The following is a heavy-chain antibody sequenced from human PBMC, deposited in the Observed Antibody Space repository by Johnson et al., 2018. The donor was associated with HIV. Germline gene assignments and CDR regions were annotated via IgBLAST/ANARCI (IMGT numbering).Heavy chain of an antibody. CDR1: GFTFDDYA. Sequence: VQLVESGGGLVQPGRSLRLSCAASGFTFDDYAMHWVRQAPGKGLEWVSGISWKSGSIGYADSVKGRFTISRDNDKNSLYLQMNSLRPEDTALYYCAKATVPTSVLIAFDIWGQGTMVTVSS. V-gene: IGHV3-9*01. CDR3: AKATVPTSVLIAFDI. CDR2: ISWKSGSI. J-gene: IGHJ3*02. D-gene: IGHD3-9*01.